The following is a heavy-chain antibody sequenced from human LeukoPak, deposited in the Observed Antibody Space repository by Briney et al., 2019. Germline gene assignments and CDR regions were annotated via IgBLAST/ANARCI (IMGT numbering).Heavy chain of an antibody. CDR3: AKGRSSAERSGSYYIFDY. J-gene: IGHJ4*02. V-gene: IGHV3-30*18. CDR2: ISYDGSNK. Sequence: PGGSLRLSCAASGFTFSSYGMHWVRQAPGKGLEWVAVISYDGSNKYYADSVKGRFTISRDNSKNTLYLQMNSLRAEDTAVYYCAKGRSSAERSGSYYIFDYWGQGTLVTVSS. D-gene: IGHD1-26*01. CDR1: GFTFSSYG.